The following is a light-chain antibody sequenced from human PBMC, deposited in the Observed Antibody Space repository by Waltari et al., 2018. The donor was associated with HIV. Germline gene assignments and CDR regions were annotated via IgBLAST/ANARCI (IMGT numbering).Light chain of an antibody. CDR3: CSYASSTTLDV. Sequence: QSALTQPASVSGSPGQSITISCTGTSIDVGGYNYVSWYQQHPGNAPKLFIYEVSNRSSGISIRVSGSKSGKTASLTISGLQAEDEADYYCCSYASSTTLDVFGGVTKLTVL. V-gene: IGLV2-14*01. CDR1: SIDVGGYNY. J-gene: IGLJ2*01. CDR2: EVS.